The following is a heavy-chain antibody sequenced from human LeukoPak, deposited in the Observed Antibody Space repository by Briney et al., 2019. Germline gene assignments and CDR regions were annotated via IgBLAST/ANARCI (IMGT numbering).Heavy chain of an antibody. V-gene: IGHV1-24*01. Sequence: ASVKVSCKVSGYTLTELSMHWVRQAPGKGLEWMGGFDPEDGETIYAQKFQGRVTMTEDTSTDTAYMELSSLRSEDTAVYYCATDPYHYYESSGYAFDIWGQGTMVTVSS. CDR2: FDPEDGET. CDR3: ATDPYHYYESSGYAFDI. CDR1: GYTLTELS. J-gene: IGHJ3*02. D-gene: IGHD3-22*01.